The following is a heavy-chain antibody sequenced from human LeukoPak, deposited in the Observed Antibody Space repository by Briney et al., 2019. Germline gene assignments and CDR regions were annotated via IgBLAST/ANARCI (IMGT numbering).Heavy chain of an antibody. CDR1: GFTFSNHA. V-gene: IGHV3-74*01. CDR3: ARDKAPVLRYFGPYGMDV. CDR2: INSDGSST. D-gene: IGHD3-9*01. Sequence: PGGSLRLSCAASGFTFSNHAMGWVRQAPGKGLVWVSRINSDGSSTSYADSVKGRFTISRDNAKNTLYLQMNSLRAEDTAVYYCARDKAPVLRYFGPYGMDVWGQGTTVTVSS. J-gene: IGHJ6*02.